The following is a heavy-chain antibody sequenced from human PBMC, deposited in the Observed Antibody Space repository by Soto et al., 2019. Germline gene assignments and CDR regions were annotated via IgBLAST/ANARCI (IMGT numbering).Heavy chain of an antibody. CDR1: GGSFSGYY. CDR3: ASQGGGYSGYDYGDYGMDV. CDR2: INHSGST. Sequence: SETLSLTCAVYGGSFSGYYWSWIRQPPGKGLEWIGEINHSGSTNYNPSLKSRVTISVDTSKNQFSLKLSSVTAADTAVYYCASQGGGYSGYDYGDYGMDVWGQGTTVTVSS. D-gene: IGHD5-12*01. J-gene: IGHJ6*02. V-gene: IGHV4-34*01.